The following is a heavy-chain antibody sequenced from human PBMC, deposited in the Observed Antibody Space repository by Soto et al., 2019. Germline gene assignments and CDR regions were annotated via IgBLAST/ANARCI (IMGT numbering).Heavy chain of an antibody. CDR1: GYSFTNYY. V-gene: IGHV1-46*01. Sequence: QVQLVQSGAEVKKPGASVKVSCKASGYSFTNYYIHWVRQAPGQGLEWMGIINPSGGSTSYAQKSQGRVTMTRDTSTSTVYMELSSLRSEGTAVYYCARVGYSSSSGSSGMDVWGQGTTVTVSS. CDR3: ARVGYSSSSGSSGMDV. J-gene: IGHJ6*02. CDR2: INPSGGST. D-gene: IGHD6-6*01.